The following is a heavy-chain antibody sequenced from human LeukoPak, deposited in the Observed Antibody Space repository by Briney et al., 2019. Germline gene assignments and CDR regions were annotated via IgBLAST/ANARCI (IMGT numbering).Heavy chain of an antibody. V-gene: IGHV3-7*04. D-gene: IGHD3-10*01. Sequence: GGSPRLSCVASGFDIRHYYMSWVRQAPGKGLEWVADIRNDGSNIYNVDSVRGRFTISRDNAKNSLFLQMNSLKDEDTAVYYCARDGSGRDFSLDYWGQGTLVTVSS. CDR3: ARDGSGRDFSLDY. J-gene: IGHJ4*02. CDR1: GFDIRHYY. CDR2: IRNDGSNI.